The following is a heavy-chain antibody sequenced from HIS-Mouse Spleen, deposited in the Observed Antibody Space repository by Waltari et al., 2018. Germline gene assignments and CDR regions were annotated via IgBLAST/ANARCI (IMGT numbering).Heavy chain of an antibody. CDR3: ARVGLGIAFDI. CDR1: GYTFTGYY. D-gene: IGHD7-27*01. CDR2: INPNSGGT. Sequence: QVQLVQSGAEVKKPGASVKVSCKASGYTFTGYYMHWVRQAPGQGLEWMGRINPNSGGTNYEQKFQGRVTMTRETSISTAYMELSRLRSDDTAVYYCARVGLGIAFDIWGQGTMVTVSS. J-gene: IGHJ3*02. V-gene: IGHV1-2*02.